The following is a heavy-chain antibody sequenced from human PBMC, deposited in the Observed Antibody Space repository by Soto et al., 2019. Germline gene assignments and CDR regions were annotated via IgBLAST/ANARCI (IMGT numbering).Heavy chain of an antibody. V-gene: IGHV5-10-1*01. Sequence: PGESLKISCKGSGYSFTSYCISWVRQMPGKGLAWMGRIDPSDSYTNYSPSFQGHVTLSADKSISTAYLQMSSLKASETAMYYCASTYSSGWVSTNYYYGMDVWGQGTTVTVSS. D-gene: IGHD6-19*01. CDR2: IDPSDSYT. CDR3: ASTYSSGWVSTNYYYGMDV. J-gene: IGHJ6*02. CDR1: GYSFTSYC.